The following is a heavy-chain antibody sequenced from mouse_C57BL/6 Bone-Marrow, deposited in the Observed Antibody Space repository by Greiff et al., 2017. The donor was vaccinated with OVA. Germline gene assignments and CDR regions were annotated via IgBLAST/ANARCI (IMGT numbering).Heavy chain of an antibody. CDR2: IDPADSST. J-gene: IGHJ2*01. D-gene: IGHD1-1*01. CDR1: GYTFTSYW. CDR3: ARYGYGSCPFDY. Sequence: QVHVKQPGAELVKPGASVKLSCKASGYTFTSYWMKWVKQRPGQGLEWIGEIDPADSSTNYNQKFKGKATLTVDTSSSPAYMQLSGLTSEGSAVYGSARYGYGSCPFDYWGQGTTLTVSS. V-gene: IGHV1-50*01.